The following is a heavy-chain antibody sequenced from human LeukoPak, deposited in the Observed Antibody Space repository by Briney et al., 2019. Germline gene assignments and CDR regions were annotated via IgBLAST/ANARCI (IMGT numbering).Heavy chain of an antibody. V-gene: IGHV3-7*01. CDR3: ARSPMVDIVVVVAAAPGDY. CDR1: GFTFSSYW. D-gene: IGHD2-15*01. Sequence: GGSLRLSCAASGFTFSSYWMSWVRQAPGKGLEWVANIKQEGSEKYYVDSVKGRFTISRDNAKNSLYLQMNSLRAEDTAVYYCARSPMVDIVVVVAAAPGDYWGQGTLVTVSS. CDR2: IKQEGSEK. J-gene: IGHJ4*02.